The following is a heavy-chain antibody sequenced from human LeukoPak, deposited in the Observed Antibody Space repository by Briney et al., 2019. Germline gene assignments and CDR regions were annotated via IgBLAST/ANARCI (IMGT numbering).Heavy chain of an antibody. J-gene: IGHJ4*02. V-gene: IGHV3-7*01. CDR2: IKQDGSNK. D-gene: IGHD2/OR15-2a*01. Sequence: GGSLRLSCAASGFSFSTYWMSWVRQAPGKGLEWVANIKQDGSNKYYADSVKGRFTISRDNSKNTLYLQMDSLRAEDTAVYYCAKDRNFQDLDYWGQGTLVTVSS. CDR3: AKDRNFQDLDY. CDR1: GFSFSTYW.